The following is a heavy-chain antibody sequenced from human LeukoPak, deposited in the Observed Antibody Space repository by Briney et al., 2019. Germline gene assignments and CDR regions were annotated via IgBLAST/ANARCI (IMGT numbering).Heavy chain of an antibody. CDR2: IIPIFGTA. V-gene: IGHV1-69*13. CDR3: ARRVDSSGWRPFYYYYGMDV. Sequence: SVNVSRKASGGTFSSYAISWVRQAPGQGLEWMGGIIPIFGTANYAQKFQGRVTITADESTSTAYMELSSLRSEDTAVYYCARRVDSSGWRPFYYYYGMDVWGQGTTVTVSS. CDR1: GGTFSSYA. J-gene: IGHJ6*02. D-gene: IGHD6-19*01.